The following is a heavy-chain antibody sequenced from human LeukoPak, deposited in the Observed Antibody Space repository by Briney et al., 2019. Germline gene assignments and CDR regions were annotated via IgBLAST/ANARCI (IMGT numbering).Heavy chain of an antibody. CDR2: ISAYNGQT. D-gene: IGHD2-2*01. J-gene: IGHJ5*02. CDR3: ARDFTPYCSSTSCSWFDP. Sequence: ASVKVSCKASGYTLSSYGISWVRQTPVQGLEWMGWISAYNGQTIYAQKLQGRVTTTTDTSTSTAYMELRSLTSDDTAVYYCARDFTPYCSSTSCSWFDPWGQGTLVTVSS. V-gene: IGHV1-18*01. CDR1: GYTLSSYG.